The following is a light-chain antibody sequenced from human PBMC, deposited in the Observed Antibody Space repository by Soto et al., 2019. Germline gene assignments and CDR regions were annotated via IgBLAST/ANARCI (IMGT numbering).Light chain of an antibody. CDR1: HSVSSD. V-gene: IGKV3-20*01. CDR3: QQYGSSPQVT. Sequence: IGVTQSPSTLSVSPGERATLSCRASHSVSSDLAWYQQKPGQAPRLLIYGASNRATGIPDRFSGSGSGTDFTLTISSLEPEDFAAYYCQQYGSSPQVTFGQGTRLEIK. J-gene: IGKJ5*01. CDR2: GAS.